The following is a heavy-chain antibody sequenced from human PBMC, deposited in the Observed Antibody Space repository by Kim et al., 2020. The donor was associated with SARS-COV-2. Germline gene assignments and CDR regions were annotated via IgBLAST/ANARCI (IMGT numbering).Heavy chain of an antibody. CDR3: AGMARWLSLPYYYYYGMDV. J-gene: IGHJ6*02. CDR1: GGSFSGYY. D-gene: IGHD3-22*01. Sequence: SETLSLTCAVYGGSFSGYYWSWIRQPPGKGLEWIGEINHSGSTNYNPSLKSRVTISVDTSKNQFSLKLSSVTAADTAVYYCAGMARWLSLPYYYYYGMDVWGQGTTVTVSS. CDR2: INHSGST. V-gene: IGHV4-34*01.